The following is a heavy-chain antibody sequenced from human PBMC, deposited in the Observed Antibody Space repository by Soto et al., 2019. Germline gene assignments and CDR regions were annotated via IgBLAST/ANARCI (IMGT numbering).Heavy chain of an antibody. CDR2: ISYDGSNK. Sequence: SLRLSCAASGFTFSSYAMHWVRQAPGKGLEWVAVISYDGSNKYYADSVKGRFTISRDNSKNTLYLQMNSLRAEDTAVYYCARAMVRGVHYFDYWGQGTLVTVSS. CDR3: ARAMVRGVHYFDY. J-gene: IGHJ4*02. CDR1: GFTFSSYA. D-gene: IGHD3-10*01. V-gene: IGHV3-30-3*01.